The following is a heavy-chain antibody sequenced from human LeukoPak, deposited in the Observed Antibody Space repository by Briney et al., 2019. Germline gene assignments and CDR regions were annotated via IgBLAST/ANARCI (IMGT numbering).Heavy chain of an antibody. CDR3: ARVNYYDGSGVFDY. CDR2: VYYSGST. J-gene: IGHJ4*02. D-gene: IGHD3-22*01. V-gene: IGHV4-39*01. CDR1: GDSSGSISSSRYY. Sequence: TPSATLSLTCSVSGDSSGSISSSRYYWGWIRQPPGKGLEWIGSVYYSGSTHDNPSLKRRVSMSVDTPKKQFSLEMSVVTAADTAMYYSARVNYYDGSGVFDYWGQGTLVTVSS.